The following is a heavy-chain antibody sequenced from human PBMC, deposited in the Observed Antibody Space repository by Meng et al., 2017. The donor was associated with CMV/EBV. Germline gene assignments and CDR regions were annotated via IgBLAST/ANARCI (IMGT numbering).Heavy chain of an antibody. CDR3: ARYGGNPGGFDY. CDR1: GGSFSGYY. Sequence: LTCAVYGGSFSGYYWSWIRQPTGKGLEWIGEINHSGSTNYNPSLKSRVTISVDTSKNQFSLKLSSVTAADTAVYYCARYGGNPGGFDYWGQGTLVTVSS. D-gene: IGHD4/OR15-4a*01. V-gene: IGHV4-34*01. CDR2: INHSGST. J-gene: IGHJ4*02.